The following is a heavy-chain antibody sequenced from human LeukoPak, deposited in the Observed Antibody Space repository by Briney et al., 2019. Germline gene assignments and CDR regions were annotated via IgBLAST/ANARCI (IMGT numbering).Heavy chain of an antibody. J-gene: IGHJ4*02. Sequence: PSETLSLTCTVSGGSISSGGHYWSWIRQHPGKGLEWIGYIYYSGSTYYNPSLKSRVTISVDTSKNQFSLKLSSVTAADTAVYYCARGRYDYPPDYWGQGTLVTVSS. CDR3: ARGRYDYPPDY. CDR1: GGSISSGGHY. V-gene: IGHV4-31*03. CDR2: IYYSGST. D-gene: IGHD3-16*01.